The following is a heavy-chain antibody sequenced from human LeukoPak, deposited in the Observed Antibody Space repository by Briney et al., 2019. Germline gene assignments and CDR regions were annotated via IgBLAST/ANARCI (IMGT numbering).Heavy chain of an antibody. Sequence: GGSLRLSCAASGFTFSSYAMSWIRQAPGKGLEWVSYISSSGSTIYYADSVKGRFTISRDNAKNSLYLQMNSLRAEDTAVYYCAGTDDSSGYYSPFDYWGQGTLVTVSS. CDR1: GFTFSSYA. CDR3: AGTDDSSGYYSPFDY. CDR2: ISSSGSTI. J-gene: IGHJ4*02. V-gene: IGHV3-11*01. D-gene: IGHD3-22*01.